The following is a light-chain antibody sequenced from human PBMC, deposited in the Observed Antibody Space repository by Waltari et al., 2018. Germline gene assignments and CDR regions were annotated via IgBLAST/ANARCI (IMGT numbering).Light chain of an antibody. CDR1: SSDVGDFNY. V-gene: IGLV2-23*02. J-gene: IGLJ2*01. CDR3: CSYAGSSTHVV. Sequence: QSALTQPASVSGSPGQSITVSCTGTSSDVGDFNYVSWYQQHPGKAPKLMIYDVNKRPSGVSNRFSGSKSGNTASLTISGLQPEDEADYYCCSYAGSSTHVVFGGGTKLTVL. CDR2: DVN.